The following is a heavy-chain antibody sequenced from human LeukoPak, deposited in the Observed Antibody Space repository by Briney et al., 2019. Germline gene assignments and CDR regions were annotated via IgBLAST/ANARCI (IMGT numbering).Heavy chain of an antibody. J-gene: IGHJ6*03. D-gene: IGHD4-17*01. Sequence: GGSLRLSCAASGFTFRSYGMHWVRQAPGKGLEWVAIVRYDGNNKFYADSVKGRFTISRDNSRNTLSLQMSSLRAEDTAVYYCAKEDFGDYGTAYSYYMDVWGKGTTVTVSS. CDR3: AKEDFGDYGTAYSYYMDV. CDR2: VRYDGNNK. V-gene: IGHV3-30*02. CDR1: GFTFRSYG.